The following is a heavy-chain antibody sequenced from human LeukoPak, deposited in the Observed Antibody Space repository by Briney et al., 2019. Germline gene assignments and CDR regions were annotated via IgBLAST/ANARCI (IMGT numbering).Heavy chain of an antibody. J-gene: IGHJ4*02. Sequence: ASVKVSCKASRYTFSSSDINWVRQAAGQGFEWMGWMSPTSGNTGYAQNFQGRVTMTRDTSISTAYMELTSLRSEDTAVYYCDWYYYDSSGYYYFDYWGQGTLVTVSS. V-gene: IGHV1-8*01. CDR1: RYTFSSSD. D-gene: IGHD3-22*01. CDR3: DWYYYDSSGYYYFDY. CDR2: MSPTSGNT.